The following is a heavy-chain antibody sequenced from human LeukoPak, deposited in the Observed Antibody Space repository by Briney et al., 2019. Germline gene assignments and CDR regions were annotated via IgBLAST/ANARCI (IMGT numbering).Heavy chain of an antibody. V-gene: IGHV4-31*03. CDR1: GGSISSGGYY. CDR3: ARDSGSYPYYFHY. Sequence: PSQTLSLTCTVSGGSISSGGYYWSWIRQHPGKGLEWIGYIYYSGSTYYNPSLKSRVTISVDTSKNQFSLKLSSVTAADTAVYYCARDSGSYPYYFHYWGQGTLVTVSS. J-gene: IGHJ4*02. D-gene: IGHD1-26*01. CDR2: IYYSGST.